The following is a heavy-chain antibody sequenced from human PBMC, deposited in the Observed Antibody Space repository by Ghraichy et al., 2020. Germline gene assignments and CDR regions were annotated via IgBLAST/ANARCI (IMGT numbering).Heavy chain of an antibody. CDR1: GGSISSGGYY. CDR2: IYYSGST. D-gene: IGHD6-6*01. CDR3: ARGGKYSSSSNLHP. J-gene: IGHJ5*02. Sequence: SQTLSLTCTVSGGSISSGGYYWSWIRQHPGKGLEWIGYIYYSGSTYYNPSLKSRVTISVDTSKNQFSLELSSVTAADTAVYYWARGGKYSSSSNLHPWGQGTLVTVSS. V-gene: IGHV4-31*02.